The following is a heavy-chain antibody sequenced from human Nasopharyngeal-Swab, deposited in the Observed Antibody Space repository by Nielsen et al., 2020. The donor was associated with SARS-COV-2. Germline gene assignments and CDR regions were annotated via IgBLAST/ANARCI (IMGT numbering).Heavy chain of an antibody. V-gene: IGHV4-34*01. D-gene: IGHD6-19*01. J-gene: IGHJ6*02. CDR1: GVSFSGSY. CDR2: INHSGST. Sequence: SETLSLTCAVYGVSFSGSYLSWIRQPPGKGLEWLGEINHSGSTNYNPSLKSRVTISVDTSKNQFSLKLSSVTAADTAVYYCARVPPIAVAGKGVDVWGQGTTVTVSS. CDR3: ARVPPIAVAGKGVDV.